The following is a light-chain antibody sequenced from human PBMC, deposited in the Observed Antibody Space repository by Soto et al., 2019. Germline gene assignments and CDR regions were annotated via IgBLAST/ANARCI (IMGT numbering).Light chain of an antibody. V-gene: IGLV2-11*01. CDR1: SSDVGGYNY. J-gene: IGLJ2*01. CDR2: DVS. CDR3: CSYAGSYTCYVV. Sequence: QSALTQPRSVSGSPGQSVTISCTGTSSDVGGYNYVSWYQQHPGKAPKLMIYDVSNRPSGVSDRFSGSTSGNTAALPISGLQAEDEADEYCCSYAGSYTCYVVFGGGTKVTVL.